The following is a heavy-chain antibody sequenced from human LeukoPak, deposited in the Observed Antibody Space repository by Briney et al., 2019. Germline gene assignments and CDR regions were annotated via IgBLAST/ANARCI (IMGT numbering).Heavy chain of an antibody. CDR1: GGTFSSYT. Sequence: TVKVSCKASGGTFSSYTISWVRQAPGQGLEWMGRIIPILGIANYAQKFQGRVTITADKSTSTAYMELSSLRSEDTAVYYCAREAQLVPHWFDPWGQGTLVTVSS. CDR2: IIPILGIA. J-gene: IGHJ5*02. V-gene: IGHV1-69*04. D-gene: IGHD6-6*01. CDR3: AREAQLVPHWFDP.